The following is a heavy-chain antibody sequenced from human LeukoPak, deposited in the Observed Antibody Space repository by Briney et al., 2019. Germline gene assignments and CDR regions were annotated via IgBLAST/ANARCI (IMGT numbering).Heavy chain of an antibody. D-gene: IGHD3-22*01. CDR2: IYTSGST. CDR1: GGSISSGSYY. J-gene: IGHJ4*02. V-gene: IGHV4-61*02. Sequence: SETLSLTCTVSGGSISSGSYYWSWIRQPAGKGLEWIGRIYTSGSTNYNPSLKSRVTISVDTSENQFSLKLSSVTAADTAVYYCARDRSDSSGYYYFDYWGQGTLVTVSS. CDR3: ARDRSDSSGYYYFDY.